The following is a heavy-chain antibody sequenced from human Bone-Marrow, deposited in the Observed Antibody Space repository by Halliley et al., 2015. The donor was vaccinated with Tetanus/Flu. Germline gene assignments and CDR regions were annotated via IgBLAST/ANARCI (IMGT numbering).Heavy chain of an antibody. V-gene: IGHV3-48*03. Sequence: VQLVQSGGGLVQPGGSLRLSCAASGFTFGSYEMDWVRQSPGKGLEWVSYISTGASSPYYADSVKGRFTISRDNAKNSLYLQMHSLTVEDTAVYYCAREPGLPAGITPPPRVFDYWGQGVLVTVSS. D-gene: IGHD1-20*01. CDR2: ISTGASSP. J-gene: IGHJ4*02. CDR1: GFTFGSYE. CDR3: AREPGLPAGITPPPRVFDY.